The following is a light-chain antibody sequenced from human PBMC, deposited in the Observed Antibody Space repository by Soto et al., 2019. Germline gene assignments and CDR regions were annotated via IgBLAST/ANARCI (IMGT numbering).Light chain of an antibody. CDR3: QQFDRYSWT. CDR2: DVS. Sequence: DIQMTQSPSTLSASLGERVTITCRASQSFSNWLAWYQQKPGKAPRLLIYDVSSLESGVPSRFSGSASGTEFILHNRRPQPDDFATYYCQQFDRYSWTFGQGTTVEMK. CDR1: QSFSNW. V-gene: IGKV1-5*01. J-gene: IGKJ1*01.